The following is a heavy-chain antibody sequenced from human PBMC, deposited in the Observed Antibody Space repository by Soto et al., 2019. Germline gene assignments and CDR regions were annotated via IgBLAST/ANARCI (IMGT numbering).Heavy chain of an antibody. J-gene: IGHJ6*02. D-gene: IGHD3-10*01. CDR2: IYSSAST. Sequence: PSETLSLTCTVSGGSIGGSSYFWGWIRQSPGTGLEWLGTIYSSASTYYSPSLKSRITMSFDTSKNQFSMNLGSVTAADTAVYYCTNRRFGVRGVTTMDVWGPGTTVTVSS. CDR3: TNRRFGVRGVTTMDV. CDR1: GGSIGGSSYF. V-gene: IGHV4-39*01.